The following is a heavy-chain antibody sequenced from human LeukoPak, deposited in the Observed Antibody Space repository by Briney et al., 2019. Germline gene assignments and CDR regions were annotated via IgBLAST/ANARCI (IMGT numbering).Heavy chain of an antibody. Sequence: PGGSLRLSCAASGFTFNSYAMSWVRQAPGKGLEWVSAISGSGGSTYYADSVKGRFTISRDNSKNTPYLEMNSLRADDTAVYYCAKDAPRAVAGKKVDYWGQRTLVTVAS. CDR3: AKDAPRAVAGKKVDY. CDR1: GFTFNSYA. CDR2: ISGSGGST. J-gene: IGHJ4*02. D-gene: IGHD6-19*01. V-gene: IGHV3-23*01.